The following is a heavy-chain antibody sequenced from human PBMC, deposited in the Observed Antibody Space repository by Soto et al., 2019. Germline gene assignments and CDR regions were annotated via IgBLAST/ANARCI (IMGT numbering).Heavy chain of an antibody. V-gene: IGHV3-23*01. J-gene: IGHJ4*02. CDR3: AKDSGGGVSGAPDY. CDR2: ISGSGGST. Sequence: GGSLRLSCAASGFTFSSYAMSWVRQAPGKGLEWVSAISGSGGSTYYADSVKGRFTISRDNSKNTLYLQMNSLRAEDTAVYYCAKDSGGGVSGAPDYCGQGTLVPVSS. CDR1: GFTFSSYA. D-gene: IGHD1-26*01.